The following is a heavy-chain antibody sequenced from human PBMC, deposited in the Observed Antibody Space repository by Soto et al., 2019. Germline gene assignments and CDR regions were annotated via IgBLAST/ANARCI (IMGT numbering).Heavy chain of an antibody. D-gene: IGHD2-8*02. Sequence: SETLSLTCTVSGGSVNSVDYYWSWIRQPPGTGLEWIGEINHSGSTNYNPSLKSRVTISVDTSKNQFSLKLTSVTAADTAVYYCARDKITGLFDYWGQGTLVTVSS. V-gene: IGHV4-61*08. CDR3: ARDKITGLFDY. J-gene: IGHJ4*02. CDR1: GGSVNSVDYY. CDR2: INHSGST.